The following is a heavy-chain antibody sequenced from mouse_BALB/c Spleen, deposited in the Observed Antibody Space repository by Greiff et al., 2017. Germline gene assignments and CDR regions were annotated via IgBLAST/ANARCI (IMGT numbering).Heavy chain of an antibody. D-gene: IGHD2-2*01. CDR3: AREGGYGYYAMDY. CDR1: GFTFSSFG. J-gene: IGHJ4*01. V-gene: IGHV5-17*02. Sequence: DVQLVESGGGLVQPGGSRKLSCAASGFTFSSFGMHWVRQAPEKGLEWVAYISSGSSTIYYADTVKGRFTISRDNPKNTLFLQMTSLRSEDTAMYYCAREGGYGYYAMDYWGQGTSVTVSS. CDR2: ISSGSSTI.